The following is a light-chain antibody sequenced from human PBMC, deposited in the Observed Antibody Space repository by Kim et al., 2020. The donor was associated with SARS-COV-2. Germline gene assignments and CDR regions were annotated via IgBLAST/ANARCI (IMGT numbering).Light chain of an antibody. J-gene: IGLJ2*01. CDR3: QVWDSGVV. CDR2: YDS. Sequence: SYELTQPPSVSVAPGKTARITCGGNNIGSKSVHWYQQKPGQAPVLVIYYDSDRPSGIPERFSGSNSGNTATLTISRVEAGDAADYYCQVWDSGVVSG. CDR1: NIGSKS. V-gene: IGLV3-21*04.